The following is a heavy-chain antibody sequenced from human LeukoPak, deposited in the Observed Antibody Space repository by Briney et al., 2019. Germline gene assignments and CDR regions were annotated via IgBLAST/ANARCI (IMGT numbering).Heavy chain of an antibody. CDR1: GFTFSSYW. CDR3: ARDHYGSGSYYKVAFDI. V-gene: IGHV3-7*01. D-gene: IGHD3-10*01. Sequence: PGGSLRLSCAASGFTFSSYWMSWVRQAPGKGLEWVANIKQDGSEKYYVDSVKGRFTISRDNAKNSLYLQMNSLRAEDTAVYYCARDHYGSGSYYKVAFDIWGQGTMVTVSS. CDR2: IKQDGSEK. J-gene: IGHJ3*02.